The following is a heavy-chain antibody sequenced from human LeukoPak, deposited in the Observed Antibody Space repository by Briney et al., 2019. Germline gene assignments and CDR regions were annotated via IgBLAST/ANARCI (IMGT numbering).Heavy chain of an antibody. Sequence: HGESLKISCKGSGYSFSSYWIGWVRQMPGKGLEWMGRIDPGDSFTKYRPSLEGRVTISADKSLSTVYLQWSSLKASDTAIYYCARDGGGVSSWVSHWGQGTLVTVSS. CDR3: ARDGGGVSSWVSH. CDR2: IDPGDSFT. J-gene: IGHJ4*02. V-gene: IGHV5-10-1*01. D-gene: IGHD2-8*02. CDR1: GYSFSSYW.